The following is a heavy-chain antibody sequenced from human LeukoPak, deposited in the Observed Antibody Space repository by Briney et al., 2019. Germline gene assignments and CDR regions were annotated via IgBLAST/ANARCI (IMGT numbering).Heavy chain of an antibody. V-gene: IGHV3-66*04. CDR1: GFTVSSNY. Sequence: PGGSLRLSCSASGFTVSSNYMSWVRQAPGKGPEWVSMIYSGGSTYYADSVKGRFTISRDNSKNTLDLQMNSLRAEDTAVYYCARRGHGYGSPFDYWGQGTLVTVSS. CDR3: ARRGHGYGSPFDY. J-gene: IGHJ4*02. D-gene: IGHD5-18*01. CDR2: IYSGGST.